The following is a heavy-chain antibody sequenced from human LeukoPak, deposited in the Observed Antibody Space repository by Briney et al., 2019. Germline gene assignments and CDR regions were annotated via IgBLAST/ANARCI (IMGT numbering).Heavy chain of an antibody. CDR1: GYTFTSYG. J-gene: IGHJ4*02. CDR2: ISAYNGNT. D-gene: IGHD3-22*01. V-gene: IGHV1-18*01. CDR3: ARGSPSRYNYDRSGFYGGYFDY. Sequence: GASVKVSCKASGYTFTSYGISWVRQAPGQGLEWMGWISAYNGNTNYAQKLQGRVTITRNTSISTAYMELRSLRSDDTAVYYCARGSPSRYNYDRSGFYGGYFDYWGQGTLVTVSS.